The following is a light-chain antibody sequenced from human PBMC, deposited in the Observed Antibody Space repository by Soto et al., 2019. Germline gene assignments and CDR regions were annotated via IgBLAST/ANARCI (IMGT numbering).Light chain of an antibody. CDR3: QQLNTYPLFT. CDR1: QDISRY. J-gene: IGKJ3*01. Sequence: DIQLTQSPSFLSASVGDRVTITCRASQDISRYLAWYQQKAGKAPKLLIYAASTLQKGVPSRFSGSGSGTEFTLTISSLQPDDFATSSCQQLNTYPLFTFGPGTEVDI. V-gene: IGKV1-9*01. CDR2: AAS.